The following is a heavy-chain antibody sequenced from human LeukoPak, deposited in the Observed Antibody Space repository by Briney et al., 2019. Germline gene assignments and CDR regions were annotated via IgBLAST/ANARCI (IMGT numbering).Heavy chain of an antibody. V-gene: IGHV3-66*01. CDR2: IYSGGST. J-gene: IGHJ4*02. D-gene: IGHD3-10*01. CDR1: GFTVSSNY. Sequence: GGSRILSCAASGFTVSSNYMSWVRQAPGKGLEWVSVIYSGGSTYYADSVKGRFTISRDNSKNTLYLQMNSLRAEDTAVYYCARRRDGGFGYWGQGTLVTVSS. CDR3: ARRRDGGFGY.